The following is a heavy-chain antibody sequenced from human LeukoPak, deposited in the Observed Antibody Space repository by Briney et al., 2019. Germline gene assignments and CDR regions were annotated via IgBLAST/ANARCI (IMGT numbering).Heavy chain of an antibody. CDR3: AKDRYHYDSSGYVDY. D-gene: IGHD3-22*01. Sequence: PGGSLRLSCAASGFTFSSYGMHWVRQAPGKGLEWVAFIRYDGSNKFYAESVKARFTISRDNSKNTLYLQMNSLSAQHTAVYYFAKDRYHYDSSGYVDYWGQGTLVTVSS. V-gene: IGHV3-30*02. J-gene: IGHJ4*02. CDR1: GFTFSSYG. CDR2: IRYDGSNK.